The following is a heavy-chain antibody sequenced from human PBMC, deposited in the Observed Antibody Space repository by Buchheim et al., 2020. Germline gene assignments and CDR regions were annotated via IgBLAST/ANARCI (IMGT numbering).Heavy chain of an antibody. Sequence: EVQLLESGGGLVQPGGSLRLSCAASGVTFSSYAMSWVRQAPGEGLEWVSAISGRGGSTSYADSVTGRFTISRDNSKNRMSLQMNSLRAEDTAVYYCAKWNSGSYQFDYWGQGTL. CDR3: AKWNSGSYQFDY. CDR2: ISGRGGST. J-gene: IGHJ4*02. CDR1: GVTFSSYA. D-gene: IGHD1-26*01. V-gene: IGHV3-23*01.